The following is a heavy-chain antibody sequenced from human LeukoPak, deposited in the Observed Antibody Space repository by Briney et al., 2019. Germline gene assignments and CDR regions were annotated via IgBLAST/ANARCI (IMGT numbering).Heavy chain of an antibody. CDR1: GFTFSSYG. CDR3: AKDLLAARPSVQYFDY. CDR2: IRYDGSNK. D-gene: IGHD6-6*01. J-gene: IGHJ4*02. Sequence: GGSLRLSCAASGFTFSSYGMHWVRQAPGKGLEGVAFIRYDGSNKYYADSGKGRFTISRDNSKNTLYLQMNSLRAEDTAVYYCAKDLLAARPSVQYFDYWGQGTLVTVSS. V-gene: IGHV3-30*02.